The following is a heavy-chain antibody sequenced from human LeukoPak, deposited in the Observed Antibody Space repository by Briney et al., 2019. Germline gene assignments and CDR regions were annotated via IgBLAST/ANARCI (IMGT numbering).Heavy chain of an antibody. Sequence: PGGSLRLSCAASGFTFSSYWMSWVRQAPGKGLKWVANIKQDGSEKYYVDSVKGRFTISRDNAKNSLYLQMNSLRAEDTAVYYCAREVVVVPAAHFDYWGQGTLVTVSS. CDR2: IKQDGSEK. CDR1: GFTFSSYW. D-gene: IGHD2-2*01. V-gene: IGHV3-7*03. J-gene: IGHJ4*02. CDR3: AREVVVVPAAHFDY.